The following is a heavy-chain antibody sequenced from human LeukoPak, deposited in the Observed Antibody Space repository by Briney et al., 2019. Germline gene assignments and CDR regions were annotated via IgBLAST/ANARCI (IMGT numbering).Heavy chain of an antibody. CDR3: AREMVGGYGPDY. Sequence: PGGSLRLSCAASGFTFSSYWMHWVRQAPGKGLVWVSRINSDGSSTSCADSVKGRFTISRDNAKNTLYLQMNSLRAEDTAVYYCAREMVGGYGPDYWGQGTLVTVSS. CDR1: GFTFSSYW. J-gene: IGHJ4*02. D-gene: IGHD5-18*01. V-gene: IGHV3-74*01. CDR2: INSDGSST.